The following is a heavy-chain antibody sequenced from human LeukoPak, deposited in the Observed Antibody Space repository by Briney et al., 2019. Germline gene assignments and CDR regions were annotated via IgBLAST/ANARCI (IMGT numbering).Heavy chain of an antibody. CDR3: AKDRTSYDYVWGSYRPDY. D-gene: IGHD3-16*02. CDR1: GFTFSSYA. Sequence: GGSLRLSCAASGFTFSSYAMSWVRQAPGKGREWVSVISGSGGSTYYADSVKGRFTISRDNSKNTLYLQMNSLRAEDTAVYYCAKDRTSYDYVWGSYRPDYWGQGALVTVSS. J-gene: IGHJ4*02. CDR2: ISGSGGST. V-gene: IGHV3-23*01.